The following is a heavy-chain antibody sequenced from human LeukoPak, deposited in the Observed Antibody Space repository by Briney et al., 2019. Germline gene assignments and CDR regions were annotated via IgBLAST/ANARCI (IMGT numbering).Heavy chain of an antibody. J-gene: IGHJ3*02. Sequence: PGGSLRLSCVASGFTFSSYAMSWARQAPGQGLEWVSAISGSGGCTYYADSVKGRFTISRDNSKNALYLQMNSLRAEDTAVYYCARDQGAVPDAFDIWGQGTMVTVSS. CDR1: GFTFSSYA. V-gene: IGHV3-23*01. CDR3: ARDQGAVPDAFDI. D-gene: IGHD3-10*01. CDR2: ISGSGGCT.